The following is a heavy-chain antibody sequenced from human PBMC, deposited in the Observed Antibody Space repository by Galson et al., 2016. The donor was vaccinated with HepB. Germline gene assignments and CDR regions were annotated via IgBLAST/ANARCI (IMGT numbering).Heavy chain of an antibody. J-gene: IGHJ6*02. CDR3: ARFGGSLGMDV. CDR2: IWYDGSNK. Sequence: SLRLSCAASGFTFSNYAMSWDRQAPGKGLEWVALIWYDGSNKHYADSVKGRFTISRDNSKNTLYLQMNSLTAEDTAVYYCARFGGSLGMDVWGQGTTVTVSS. CDR1: GFTFSNYA. D-gene: IGHD2-15*01. V-gene: IGHV3-33*08.